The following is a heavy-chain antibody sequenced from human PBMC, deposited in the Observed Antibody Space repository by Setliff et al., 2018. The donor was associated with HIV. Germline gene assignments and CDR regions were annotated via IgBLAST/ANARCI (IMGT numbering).Heavy chain of an antibody. CDR2: INHSGGT. CDR1: GGSFSSYF. Sequence: SETLSLTCAVYGGSFSSYFWSWIRQPPGKGLEWIGEINHSGGTNYNPSLKSRVTISVDTSKNQFSLKLSSVTAADTAVYYCARERSLITVRRNFDSWGQGTLVTVSS. V-gene: IGHV4-34*01. CDR3: ARERSLITVRRNFDS. D-gene: IGHD1-1*01. J-gene: IGHJ4*02.